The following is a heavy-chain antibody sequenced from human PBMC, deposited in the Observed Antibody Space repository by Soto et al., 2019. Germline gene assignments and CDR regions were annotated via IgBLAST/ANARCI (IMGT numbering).Heavy chain of an antibody. CDR2: ITSGSGTI. CDR1: GFTFSSYS. V-gene: IGHV3-48*01. CDR3: ARAWAVTAIPYYFDY. D-gene: IGHD2-21*02. J-gene: IGHJ4*02. Sequence: EVQLVESGGGLVQPGGSLRPSCAASGFTFSSYSMNWVRQAPGKGLEWVSYITSGSGTIYYADSVKGRFTISRDNAKNSLYLQMNSQRAEDTAVYYCARAWAVTAIPYYFDYWGQGTLVCVSS.